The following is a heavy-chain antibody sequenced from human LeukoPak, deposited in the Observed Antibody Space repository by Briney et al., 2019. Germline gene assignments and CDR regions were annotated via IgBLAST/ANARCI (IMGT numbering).Heavy chain of an antibody. Sequence: GESLKISCKGPGYSFTSYWIGWVRPIPGKGLEWMGIIYPGDSDTRYSPPFQGQVTIPATQSIRPAYLHCNSLKASGTAMLYCARHALGSGYYLDYWGEGTLVTVSS. J-gene: IGHJ4*02. CDR3: ARHALGSGYYLDY. V-gene: IGHV5-51*01. CDR2: IYPGDSDT. D-gene: IGHD3-22*01. CDR1: GYSFTSYW.